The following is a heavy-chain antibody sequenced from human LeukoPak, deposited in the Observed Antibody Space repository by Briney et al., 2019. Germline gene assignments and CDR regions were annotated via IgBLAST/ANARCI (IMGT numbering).Heavy chain of an antibody. CDR1: GYTFTGYY. CDR2: INPNSGGT. D-gene: IGHD3-22*01. V-gene: IGHV1-2*02. CDR3: ARDSFTMIGCFDL. J-gene: IGHJ2*01. Sequence: EASVKVSCKASGYTFTGYYMHWVRQAPGQGLEWMGWINPNSGGTNYAQKFQGRVTMTRDTSISTAYMELSRLRSDDTAVYYCARDSFTMIGCFDLWGRGTLVTVSS.